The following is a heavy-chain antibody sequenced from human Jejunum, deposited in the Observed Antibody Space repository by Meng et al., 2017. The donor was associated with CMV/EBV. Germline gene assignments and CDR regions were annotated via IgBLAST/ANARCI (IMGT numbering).Heavy chain of an antibody. V-gene: IGHV2-5*02. CDR3: ALFTRSWFDP. Sequence: QYTLKQSGPPLVKPTQTLTLACTFSGFSLSTSEVGVGWIRQPPGKALEWLAVIYWDDDKRYSPSLKSRLTITKDTSKNQVVLTLTNMDPVDTATYYCALFTRSWFDPWGQGTLVTVSS. CDR1: GFSLSTSEVG. CDR2: IYWDDDK. J-gene: IGHJ5*02. D-gene: IGHD2-2*01.